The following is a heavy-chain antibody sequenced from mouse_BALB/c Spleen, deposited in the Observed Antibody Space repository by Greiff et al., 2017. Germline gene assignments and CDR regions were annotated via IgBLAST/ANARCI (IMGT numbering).Heavy chain of an antibody. CDR3: ARGSNWDWYFDV. V-gene: IGHV5-6-5*01. J-gene: IGHJ1*01. CDR1: GFTFSSYA. D-gene: IGHD4-1*01. CDR2: ISSGGST. Sequence: EVKLQESGGGLVKPGGSLKLSCAASGFTFSSYAMSWVRQTPEKRLEWVASISSGGSTYYPDSVKGRFTISRDNARNILYLQMSSLRSEDTAMYYCARGSNWDWYFDVWGAGTTVTVSS.